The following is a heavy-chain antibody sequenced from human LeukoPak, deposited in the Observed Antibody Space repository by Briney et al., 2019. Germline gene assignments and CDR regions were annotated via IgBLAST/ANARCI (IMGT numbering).Heavy chain of an antibody. CDR1: GFTFSIYS. Sequence: PGGSLRLSCAASGFTFSIYSMNWVRQAPGKGLEWVSFISGSSSSTFYADSVKGRFTVSRDNAKNTLYLQMNSLRDEDTAVYYCARNPGVIGDYWGQGTLVTVSS. J-gene: IGHJ4*02. V-gene: IGHV3-48*02. CDR3: ARNPGVIGDY. D-gene: IGHD3-16*02. CDR2: ISGSSSST.